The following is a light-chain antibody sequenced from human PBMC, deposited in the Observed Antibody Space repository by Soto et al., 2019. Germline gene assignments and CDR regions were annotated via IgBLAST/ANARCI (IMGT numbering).Light chain of an antibody. CDR1: QSIRGY. V-gene: IGKV1-39*01. CDR3: QQSFSSPQT. CDR2: TTF. Sequence: DIQMTQSPSSLSASVGDRVTITCRASQSIRGYLNWYQQKVGKAPKLLIYTTFNLESGVPSRFSGSVSGTDFTLTINALQPEDFASYYCQQSFSSPQTFGQGTKVEIK. J-gene: IGKJ1*01.